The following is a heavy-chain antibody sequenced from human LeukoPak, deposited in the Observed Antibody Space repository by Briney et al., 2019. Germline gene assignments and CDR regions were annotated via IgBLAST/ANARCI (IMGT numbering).Heavy chain of an antibody. J-gene: IGHJ4*02. CDR1: GFTFSSYA. D-gene: IGHD2-2*01. CDR3: ARDPSRPHCSSTSCHSYYFDY. Sequence: PGRSLRLSCAASGFTFSSYAMHWVRQAPGKGREGVAVVSYDGSNKYYADSVKGRFTISRDNSKNTLYLQMNSLRAEDTAVYYCARDPSRPHCSSTSCHSYYFDYWGQGTLVTVSS. CDR2: VSYDGSNK. V-gene: IGHV3-30-3*01.